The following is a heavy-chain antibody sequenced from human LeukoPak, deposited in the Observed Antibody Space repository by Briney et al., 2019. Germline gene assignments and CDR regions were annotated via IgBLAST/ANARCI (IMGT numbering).Heavy chain of an antibody. V-gene: IGHV3-23*01. Sequence: QPGGSLRLSCAASGFTFSSYAMSWVRQAPGKGLEWVSAISGSGGSTYYADAVKGRFTISRDNSKNTLYLQMNSLRAEDKAVYYCAKTGPNYDILTGYYSSLWFDYWGQGTLVTISS. CDR1: GFTFSSYA. J-gene: IGHJ4*02. D-gene: IGHD3-9*01. CDR3: AKTGPNYDILTGYYSSLWFDY. CDR2: ISGSGGST.